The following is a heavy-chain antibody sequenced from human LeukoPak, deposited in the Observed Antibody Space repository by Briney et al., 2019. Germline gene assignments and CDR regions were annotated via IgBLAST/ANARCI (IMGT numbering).Heavy chain of an antibody. D-gene: IGHD2-15*01. CDR3: ARVTSADSGYGYYFDY. J-gene: IGHJ4*02. CDR2: IIPILGIA. Sequence: SVKVSCKASGGTFSSYAISWVRQAPGQGLEWMGRIIPILGIANYAQKFQGRVTITADKSTSTAYMELSSLRSEDTAVYYCARVTSADSGYGYYFDYWGQGTLVTVSS. CDR1: GGTFSSYA. V-gene: IGHV1-69*04.